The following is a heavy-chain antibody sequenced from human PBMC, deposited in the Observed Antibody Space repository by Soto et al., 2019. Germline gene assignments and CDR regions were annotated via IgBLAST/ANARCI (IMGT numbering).Heavy chain of an antibody. Sequence: EVQLVESGGGLVQPGGSLRLSCVASGFPFSRYWMHWVRQVPGKGLVWVSRIKGDESTTNYGDSVKGRFTISRDNARNTLYLQMDSLRADDTGLYYCARGAGGYYYMDVWGKGTTVIVSS. CDR3: ARGAGGYYYMDV. CDR2: IKGDESTT. CDR1: GFPFSRYW. J-gene: IGHJ6*03. D-gene: IGHD3-10*01. V-gene: IGHV3-74*01.